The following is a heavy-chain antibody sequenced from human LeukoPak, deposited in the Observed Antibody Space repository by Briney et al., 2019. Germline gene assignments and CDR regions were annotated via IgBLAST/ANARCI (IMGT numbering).Heavy chain of an antibody. V-gene: IGHV1-2*02. J-gene: IGHJ4*02. CDR1: GYTFSDYY. CDR2: IHPNSGGT. Sequence: ASVKVSCKASGYTFSDYYLLWMRQAPGQGLEWMGWIHPNSGGTTYAQKFQGRVTLTRDTSISTAYMDLSGLTSDDTAVYCCTREDYWGQGTLVTVSS. CDR3: TREDY.